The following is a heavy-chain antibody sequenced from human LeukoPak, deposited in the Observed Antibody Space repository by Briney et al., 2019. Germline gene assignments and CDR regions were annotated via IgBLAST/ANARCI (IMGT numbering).Heavy chain of an antibody. CDR3: ARDHETYDSSGYGAFDI. J-gene: IGHJ3*02. CDR2: IYYSGST. Sequence: SETLSLTCTVSGGSISSGGSYWSWIRQHPGKGLEWIGYIYYSGSTYYNPSLKSRVTISVDTSKDQFSLKLSSVTAADTAVYYCARDHETYDSSGYGAFDIWGQGTMVTVSS. V-gene: IGHV4-31*03. D-gene: IGHD3-22*01. CDR1: GGSISSGGSY.